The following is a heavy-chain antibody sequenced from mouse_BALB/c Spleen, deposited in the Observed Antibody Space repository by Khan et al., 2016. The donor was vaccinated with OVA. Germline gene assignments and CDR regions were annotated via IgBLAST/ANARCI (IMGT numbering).Heavy chain of an antibody. Sequence: VQLKESGPGLVKPSQSLSRTCTVTGYSITSEYTWNWIRQFPGNKLEWMGCISYSGNTRYNPSLKSRISITRDTSKNQFFLQLNSVTSEDTATYYCARKDYYDYDPFPYWGQGTLVTVSA. V-gene: IGHV3-2*02. CDR2: ISYSGNT. CDR3: ARKDYYDYDPFPY. CDR1: GYSITSEYT. J-gene: IGHJ3*01. D-gene: IGHD2-4*01.